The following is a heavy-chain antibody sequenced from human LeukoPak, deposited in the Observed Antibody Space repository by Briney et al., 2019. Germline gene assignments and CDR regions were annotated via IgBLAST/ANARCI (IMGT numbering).Heavy chain of an antibody. CDR2: IYYSGST. CDR3: AREVTHVHFDS. D-gene: IGHD4-23*01. J-gene: IGHJ4*02. V-gene: IGHV4-59*01. CDR1: GGSINSYY. Sequence: SETLSLTWTVSGGSINSYYCAWIRQPPRKGLEWIGYIYYSGSTNYNPSPKSRVTISVDTSKNQFSLKLSSVTAADTAVYYCAREVTHVHFDSWGQGTLVTVSS.